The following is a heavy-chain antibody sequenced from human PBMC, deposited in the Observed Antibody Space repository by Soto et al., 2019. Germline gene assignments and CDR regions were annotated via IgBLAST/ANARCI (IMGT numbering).Heavy chain of an antibody. CDR3: ARDRGGTGYCSGGSCYGEYYYYGMDV. V-gene: IGHV4-4*02. J-gene: IGHJ6*02. CDR2: IYHSGST. D-gene: IGHD2-15*01. CDR1: GGSISSSNW. Sequence: PSETLSLTCAVSGGSISSSNWWSWVRQPPGKGLEWIGEIYHSGSTNYNPSLKSRVTISVDKSKNQFSLKLSSVTAADTAVYYCARDRGGTGYCSGGSCYGEYYYYGMDVWGQGTKVTVSS.